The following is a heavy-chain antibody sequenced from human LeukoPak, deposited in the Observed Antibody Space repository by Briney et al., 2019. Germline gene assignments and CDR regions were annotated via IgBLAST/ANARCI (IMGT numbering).Heavy chain of an antibody. Sequence: KPGGSLRLSCAASGFAFSSYSMNWVRQAPGKGLEWVSSISSSSSYIYYADSVKGRFTISRDNAKNSLYLQMNSLRAEDTAVYYCARVYDSSGYTLGGYWGQGTLVTVSS. CDR1: GFAFSSYS. CDR3: ARVYDSSGYTLGGY. V-gene: IGHV3-21*01. J-gene: IGHJ4*02. D-gene: IGHD3-22*01. CDR2: ISSSSSYI.